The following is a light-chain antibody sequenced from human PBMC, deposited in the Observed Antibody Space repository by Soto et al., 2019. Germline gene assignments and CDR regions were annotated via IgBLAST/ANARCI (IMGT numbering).Light chain of an antibody. V-gene: IGLV6-57*01. J-gene: IGLJ2*01. Sequence: NFMLTQPHSVSASPGKTVTISCTRSSGSIASNYVQWYQQRPGSSPTTVIYEHNQRPSAVPDRFSGSIDSSSNSASLTISGLKTEDEADYYCQSYDSSNVVFGGGTKLTVL. CDR1: SGSIASNY. CDR2: EHN. CDR3: QSYDSSNVV.